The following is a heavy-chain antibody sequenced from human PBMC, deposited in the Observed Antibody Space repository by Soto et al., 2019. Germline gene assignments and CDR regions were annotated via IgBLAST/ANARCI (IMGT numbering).Heavy chain of an antibody. CDR1: GYTFTTYD. D-gene: IGHD1-1*01. J-gene: IGHJ6*02. V-gene: IGHV1-8*01. Sequence: ASVKFSCKASGYTFTTYDINWVRQAPGKGLEWMGWMSPNSGATGYAQKFQGRVTMTRDTSISTAYMELSNLRSEDTAIYYCARGVDAGVDVWGQGTTVTVSS. CDR2: MSPNSGAT. CDR3: ARGVDAGVDV.